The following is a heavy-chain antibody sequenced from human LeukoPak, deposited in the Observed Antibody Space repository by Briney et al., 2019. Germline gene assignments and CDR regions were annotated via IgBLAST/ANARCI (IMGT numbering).Heavy chain of an antibody. J-gene: IGHJ1*01. CDR3: ATGYCSGGGCHEYFQH. D-gene: IGHD2-15*01. V-gene: IGHV3-11*05. CDR1: GFTFSDYY. Sequence: GGSLRLSCAASGFTFSDYYMSWIRQAPGKGLEWVSYITSSSSYTKYADSVKGRFTVSRDNAKKSLYLQMNSLRGDDTAVYYCATGYCSGGGCHEYFQHWGQGTLVTVSS. CDR2: ITSSSSYT.